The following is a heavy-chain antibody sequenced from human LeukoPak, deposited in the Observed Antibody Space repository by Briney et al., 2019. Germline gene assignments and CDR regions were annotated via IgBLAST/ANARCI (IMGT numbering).Heavy chain of an antibody. CDR2: MNPNSGNT. J-gene: IGHJ5*02. CDR1: GYTFTSYD. CDR3: ARARYSSGWYAGGSWFDP. V-gene: IGHV1-8*01. D-gene: IGHD6-19*01. Sequence: ASVKVSCKASGYTFTSYDINWVRQATGQGLEWMGWMNPNSGNTGYAQKFQGRVTMTRNTSISTAYMELSSLRSEDTAVYHCARARYSSGWYAGGSWFDPWGQGTLVTVSS.